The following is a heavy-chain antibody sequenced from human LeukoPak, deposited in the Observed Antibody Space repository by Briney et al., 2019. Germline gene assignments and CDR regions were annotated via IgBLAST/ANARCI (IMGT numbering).Heavy chain of an antibody. CDR2: IYYGGST. V-gene: IGHV4-39*01. Sequence: SETLSLTCAVSGASITSSSYYWGWIRQPPGKGLERIGSIYYGGSTYYNPSLKSRVTISVDTSKNQFSLKLSSVTAADTAVYYCASSLEMATMPDDYWGQGTLVTVSS. CDR1: GASITSSSYY. D-gene: IGHD5-24*01. J-gene: IGHJ4*02. CDR3: ASSLEMATMPDDY.